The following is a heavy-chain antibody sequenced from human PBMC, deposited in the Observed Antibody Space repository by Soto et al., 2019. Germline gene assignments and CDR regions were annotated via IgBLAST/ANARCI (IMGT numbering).Heavy chain of an antibody. D-gene: IGHD3-10*01. CDR3: TRDSGCYYGSG. V-gene: IGHV3-74*01. J-gene: IGHJ4*02. CDR1: GFNFDIHW. Sequence: GGSLRLSCAASGFNFDIHWMHWVRQAPGKGLVWVSRINPDGSSTIYADSVKGRFTISRDNSKNTLYLQMNRLRAEDTAVYYCTRDSGCYYGSGWGQGA. CDR2: INPDGSST.